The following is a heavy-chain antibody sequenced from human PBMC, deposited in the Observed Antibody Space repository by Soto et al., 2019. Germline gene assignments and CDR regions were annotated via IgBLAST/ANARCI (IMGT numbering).Heavy chain of an antibody. CDR1: GFTFSSYA. CDR3: AKEGRFLEWLFIYYFYY. D-gene: IGHD3-3*01. V-gene: IGHV3-23*01. Sequence: GGSLRLSCAASGFTFSSYAMSWVRQAPGKGLGWVSAISGSGGSTYYTDSVKGRFTISRDKSKNTLYLQTNSLRAEDTAVYYCAKEGRFLEWLFIYYFYYWGQGILVTVS. CDR2: ISGSGGST. J-gene: IGHJ4*02.